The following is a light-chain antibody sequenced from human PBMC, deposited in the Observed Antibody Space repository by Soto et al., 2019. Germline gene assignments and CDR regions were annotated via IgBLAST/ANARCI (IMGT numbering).Light chain of an antibody. J-gene: IGLJ1*01. CDR2: GKN. V-gene: IGLV1-40*01. Sequence: QLVLTQPPSVSGAPGQRVTISCTGSSSNIGAGHDVHWYQQLPGTAPKLLIYGKNNRPSGVPDRFSVSKSGTSASLAITGLQAEDEADYYCQSYDNSLSGSYVFGTGTKVTVL. CDR1: SSNIGAGHD. CDR3: QSYDNSLSGSYV.